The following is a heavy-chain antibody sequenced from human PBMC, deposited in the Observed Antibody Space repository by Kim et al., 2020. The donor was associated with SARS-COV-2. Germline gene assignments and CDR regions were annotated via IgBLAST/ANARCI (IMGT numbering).Heavy chain of an antibody. J-gene: IGHJ5*02. CDR2: IIPIFGTA. V-gene: IGHV1-69*13. Sequence: SVKVSCKASGGTFSSYAISWVRQAPGQGLEWMGGIIPIFGTANYAQKFQGRVTITADESTSTAYMELSSLRSEDTAVYYCARDQSGESQSVDYDILTGYSPRFDPWGQGTLVTVSS. CDR1: GGTFSSYA. CDR3: ARDQSGESQSVDYDILTGYSPRFDP. D-gene: IGHD3-9*01.